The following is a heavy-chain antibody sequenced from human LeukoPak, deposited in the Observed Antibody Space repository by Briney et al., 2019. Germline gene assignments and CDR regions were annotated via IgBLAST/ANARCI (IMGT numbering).Heavy chain of an antibody. CDR1: GFTFSTYN. Sequence: GGSLRLSCAASGFTFSTYNMNWVRQAPGKGLEWVSSISDSSSYIYYADSVKGRFTISRDNAKNSLYLQMNSLRDEDTAVYYCARDREAYWGQGTLVTVSS. V-gene: IGHV3-21*01. J-gene: IGHJ4*02. CDR2: ISDSSSYI. CDR3: ARDREAY.